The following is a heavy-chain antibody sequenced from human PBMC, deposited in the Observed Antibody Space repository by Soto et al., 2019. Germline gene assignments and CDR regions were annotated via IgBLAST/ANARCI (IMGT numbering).Heavy chain of an antibody. CDR3: ARGGAVAAPFDY. J-gene: IGHJ4*02. D-gene: IGHD6-19*01. Sequence: VGSLRLSCGASGFTFSNYYMSWIRQAPGKGLEWVSYISSSSSYTNYADSVKGRFTISRDNAKNSLYLQMNSLRAEDTAVYYCARGGAVAAPFDYWGQGTLVTVSS. CDR2: ISSSSSYT. V-gene: IGHV3-11*06. CDR1: GFTFSNYY.